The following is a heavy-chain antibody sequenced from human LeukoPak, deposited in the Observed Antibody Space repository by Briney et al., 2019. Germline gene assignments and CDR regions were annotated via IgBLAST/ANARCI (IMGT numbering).Heavy chain of an antibody. V-gene: IGHV4-39*01. CDR1: SGSISTSNYY. CDR2: IYYDGST. J-gene: IGHJ4*02. CDR3: ARQPNVLVWFGELSN. Sequence: SETLSLTCTVSSGSISTSNYYWGWIRQPPGKGLEWIGSIYYDGSTYYNPSLKRRITISVDTSKNQFSLKLSSVTAADTALYYCARQPNVLVWFGELSNWGQGTLVTVSS. D-gene: IGHD3-10*01.